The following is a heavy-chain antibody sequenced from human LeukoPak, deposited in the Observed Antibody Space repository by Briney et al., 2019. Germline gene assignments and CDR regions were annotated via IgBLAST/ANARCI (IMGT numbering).Heavy chain of an antibody. CDR2: IGWNSASI. CDR3: AKDPSRDYEGSS. CDR1: GFTFDDTA. D-gene: IGHD4-17*01. J-gene: IGHJ4*02. V-gene: IGHV3-9*01. Sequence: TGGSLRLSCTASGFTFDDTAMHWVRQRPGQGLEWVSGIGWNSASIGYADSVKGRFTISRDNAKNSLYLHMNSLRTEDTAFYFCAKDPSRDYEGSSWGQGTLVTVSS.